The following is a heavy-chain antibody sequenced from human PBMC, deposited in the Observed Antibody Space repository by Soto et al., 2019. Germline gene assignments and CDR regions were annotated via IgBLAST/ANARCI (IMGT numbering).Heavy chain of an antibody. D-gene: IGHD3-22*01. V-gene: IGHV4-59*01. J-gene: IGHJ3*02. Sequence: QVQLQESGPGLVKPSETLSLTCSVSGGSISSYYWSWIRQPPGKGLEWIAYIYYSVTSYNPSLKIRVSISLDTSKNQFSLKLSSVTAADTAVYYCARTYDGSGPNSGGYSFDIWGQGTMVTVSS. CDR1: GGSISSYY. CDR2: IYYSVT. CDR3: ARTYDGSGPNSGGYSFDI.